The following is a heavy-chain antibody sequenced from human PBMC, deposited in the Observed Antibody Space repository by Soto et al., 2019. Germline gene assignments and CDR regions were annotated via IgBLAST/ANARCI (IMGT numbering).Heavy chain of an antibody. Sequence: QVQLVQSGAEVKKPESSVKVSCKAPGGTFSTYAISWVRQAPGHGLEWMGGIIPMFGTANYAQRFQDRVTMTADESTITVYMGMYSLRSEDTAVYFCASGIKLRLRRINNGYSGWGQGTLVTVSS. CDR3: ASGIKLRLRRINNGYSG. D-gene: IGHD5-12*01. CDR2: IIPMFGTA. CDR1: GGTFSTYA. V-gene: IGHV1-69*12. J-gene: IGHJ4*02.